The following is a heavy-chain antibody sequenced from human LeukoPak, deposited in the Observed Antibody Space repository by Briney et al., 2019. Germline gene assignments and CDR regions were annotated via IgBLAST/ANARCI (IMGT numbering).Heavy chain of an antibody. CDR2: ISWNSGTI. V-gene: IGHV3-9*01. CDR1: GFTFDDYA. J-gene: IGHJ5*02. Sequence: PGRSLRLSCAASGFTFDDYAMHWVRRAPGKGLEWVSGISWNSGTIDYADSVKGRFTISRDSAKNSLYLQMSSLRPEDTAFYYCAKEGFSGSYPDLSGQGTLVTVSS. D-gene: IGHD1-26*01. CDR3: AKEGFSGSYPDL.